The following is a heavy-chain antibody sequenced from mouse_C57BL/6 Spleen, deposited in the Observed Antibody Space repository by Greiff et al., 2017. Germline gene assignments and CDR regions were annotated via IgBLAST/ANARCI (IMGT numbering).Heavy chain of an antibody. D-gene: IGHD2-14*01. Sequence: VKVVESGAELVKPGASVKLSCKASGYTFTEYTIHWVKQRSGQGLEWIGWFYPGSGSIKYNEKFKDKATLTADKSSSTVYMELSRLTSEDSAVYFCARHDYYRDAMDYWGQGTSVTVSS. CDR2: FYPGSGSI. V-gene: IGHV1-62-2*01. CDR1: GYTFTEYT. CDR3: ARHDYYRDAMDY. J-gene: IGHJ4*01.